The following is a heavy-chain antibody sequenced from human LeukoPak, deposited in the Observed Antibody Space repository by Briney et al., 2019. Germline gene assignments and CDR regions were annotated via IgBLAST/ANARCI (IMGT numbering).Heavy chain of an antibody. CDR2: IYYSGST. V-gene: IGHV4-34*01. J-gene: IGHJ4*02. Sequence: SETLSLTCAVYGGSFSGYYWSWIRQPPGKGLEWIGSIYYSGSTNYNPSLKSRVTISVDTSKNQFSLKLSSVTAADTAVYYCARRVDNDYYDSSGPPNDFDYWGQGTLVTVSS. CDR1: GGSFSGYY. CDR3: ARRVDNDYYDSSGPPNDFDY. D-gene: IGHD3-22*01.